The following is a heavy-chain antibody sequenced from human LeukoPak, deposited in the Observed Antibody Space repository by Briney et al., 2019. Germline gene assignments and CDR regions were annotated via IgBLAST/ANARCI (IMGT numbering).Heavy chain of an antibody. CDR3: ARDGVIGYCSSTSCYGAYYMDV. D-gene: IGHD2-2*01. J-gene: IGHJ6*03. V-gene: IGHV3-23*01. CDR1: GFTFSNYA. Sequence: GGSLRLSCAASGFTFSNYAMSWVRQAPGKGLEWVSAIVGSGANTYNADSVKGRSTISRDNSKNILYLQMNSLRAEDTAVYYCARDGVIGYCSSTSCYGAYYMDVWGKGTTVTVSS. CDR2: IVGSGANT.